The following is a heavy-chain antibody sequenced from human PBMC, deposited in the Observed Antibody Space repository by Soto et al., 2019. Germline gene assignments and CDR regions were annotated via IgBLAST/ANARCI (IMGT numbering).Heavy chain of an antibody. CDR3: ARDRYSSSSRGMDV. V-gene: IGHV3-30-3*01. J-gene: IGHJ6*02. Sequence: QVQLVESGGGVVQPGRSLRLSCAASGFTFSSYAMHWVRQAPGKGLEWVAVISYDGSNKYYADSVKGRFTISRDNSKNTLYLQMNSLRAEDTAVYYCARDRYSSSSRGMDVWGQGTTVTVSS. CDR1: GFTFSSYA. CDR2: ISYDGSNK. D-gene: IGHD6-6*01.